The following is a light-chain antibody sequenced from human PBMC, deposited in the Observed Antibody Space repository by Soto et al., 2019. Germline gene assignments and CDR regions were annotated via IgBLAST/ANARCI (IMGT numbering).Light chain of an antibody. J-gene: IGKJ1*01. Sequence: EIVMTQSPATLSLSPGERATLSCRASQSVSSSYLSWYQQKPGQAPRLLIYGASTRATGIPARFSGSGSGTDFTLTISSLQPEDFAVYYCQQDYNLPLTFGQGTKWIS. CDR2: GAS. CDR3: QQDYNLPLT. CDR1: QSVSSSY. V-gene: IGKV3D-7*01.